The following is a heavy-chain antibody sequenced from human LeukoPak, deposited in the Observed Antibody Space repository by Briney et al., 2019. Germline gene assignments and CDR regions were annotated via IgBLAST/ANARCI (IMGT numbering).Heavy chain of an antibody. V-gene: IGHV4-4*07. CDR3: ARAIASLVYSSSWSFDY. Sequence: PSETLSLTCTVSGGSISTYYWNWIRQPAGKGLEWIGRIPTSGTTKYNPSLKSRVTMSVDASKNQFSLYLSSVTAADTAVYYCARAIASLVYSSSWSFDYWGQGTLLTVSS. CDR2: IPTSGTT. CDR1: GGSISTYY. J-gene: IGHJ4*02. D-gene: IGHD6-13*01.